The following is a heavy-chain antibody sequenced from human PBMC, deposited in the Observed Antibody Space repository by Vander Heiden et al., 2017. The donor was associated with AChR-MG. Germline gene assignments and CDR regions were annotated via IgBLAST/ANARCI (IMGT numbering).Heavy chain of an antibody. D-gene: IGHD3-10*01. CDR3: TTDGEYTPYYFDY. J-gene: IGHJ4*02. Sequence: EVQLVESGGGLVKPGGSLRLSCAASGFTFSNAWMSWVRQAPGKGLEWVGRIKGKTDGGTTDYAAPVKGRFTISRDDSKNTMYLQMNSMKTEDTAVYYCTTDGEYTPYYFDYWGQGTLVTVSS. V-gene: IGHV3-15*01. CDR1: GFTFSNAW. CDR2: IKGKTDGGTT.